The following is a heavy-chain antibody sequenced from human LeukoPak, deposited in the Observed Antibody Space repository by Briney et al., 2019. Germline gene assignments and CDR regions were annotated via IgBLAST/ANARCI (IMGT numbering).Heavy chain of an antibody. CDR1: GYTFTGYY. CDR3: AIELYSSSWFPGPVREGNYFDY. Sequence: ASVKVSCKASGYTFTGYYMHWVRQAPGQGLEWMGWINPNSGGTNYAQKFQGRVTMTRDTSISTAYMELSRLRSDDTAVYYCAIELYSSSWFPGPVREGNYFDYWGRGTLVTVSS. CDR2: INPNSGGT. J-gene: IGHJ4*02. V-gene: IGHV1-2*02. D-gene: IGHD6-13*01.